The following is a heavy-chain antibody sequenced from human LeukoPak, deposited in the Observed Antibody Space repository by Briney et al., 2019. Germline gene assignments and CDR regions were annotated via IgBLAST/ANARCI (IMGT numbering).Heavy chain of an antibody. V-gene: IGHV4-31*03. CDR1: GDSISSGGYY. CDR2: IYYSGST. D-gene: IGHD4-17*01. Sequence: SETLSLTCTVSGDSISSGGYYWSWIRQHPGKGLEWIGYIYYSGSTYYNPSLKSRVTISVDTSKNQFSLKLSSVTAADTAVYYCARDGFVTSDAFDIWGQGTMVTVSS. J-gene: IGHJ3*02. CDR3: ARDGFVTSDAFDI.